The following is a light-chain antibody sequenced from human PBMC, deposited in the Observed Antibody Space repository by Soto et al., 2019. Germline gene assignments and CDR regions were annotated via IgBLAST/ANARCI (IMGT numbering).Light chain of an antibody. CDR3: ETWDINTHVV. Sequence: QLVLTQSSSASASLGSSVKLTCTLSSGHTTYIIAWHQQQPGKAPRYLMKLETSGSYNKGSGVPDRFSGSSSGADRYLTISNLRFEDEADYYCETWDINTHVVFGGGTKLTVL. CDR2: LETSGSY. V-gene: IGLV4-60*02. CDR1: SGHTTYI. J-gene: IGLJ2*01.